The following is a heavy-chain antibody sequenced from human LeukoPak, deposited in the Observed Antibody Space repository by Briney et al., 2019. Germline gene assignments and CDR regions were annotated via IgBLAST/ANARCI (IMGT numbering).Heavy chain of an antibody. Sequence: GGSLRLSCAASGFTFSSYAMSWVRQAPGKGLEWVSAISGSGGSTYYADSVKGRFAISRDNAKNSLYLQMNSLRAEDTAVYYCARGGDYYYDSSGYYPIWGQGTMVTVSS. D-gene: IGHD3-22*01. CDR2: ISGSGGST. V-gene: IGHV3-23*01. CDR3: ARGGDYYYDSSGYYPI. J-gene: IGHJ3*02. CDR1: GFTFSSYA.